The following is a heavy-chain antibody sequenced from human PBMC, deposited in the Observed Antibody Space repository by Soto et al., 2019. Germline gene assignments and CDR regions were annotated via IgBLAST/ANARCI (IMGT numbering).Heavy chain of an antibody. CDR3: AINLYYYDSSGPFDY. D-gene: IGHD3-22*01. CDR2: IIPIFGTA. J-gene: IGHJ4*02. Sequence: SVKVSCKASGGTFSSYAISWVRQAPGQGLEWMGGIIPIFGTANYAQKFQGRVTITADESTSTAYMELSSLRSEDTAVYYCAINLYYYDSSGPFDYWGQGTMVTVYS. CDR1: GGTFSSYA. V-gene: IGHV1-69*13.